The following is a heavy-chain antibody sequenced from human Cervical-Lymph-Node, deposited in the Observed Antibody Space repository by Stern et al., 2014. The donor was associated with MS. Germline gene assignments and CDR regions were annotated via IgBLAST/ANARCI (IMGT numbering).Heavy chain of an antibody. J-gene: IGHJ4*02. V-gene: IGHV1-46*01. Sequence: QVQLVQSGAEVKKPGASVKVSCKASGYTFTSYYMHWVRQAPGQGLEWMGIINPSGGSTSYAQKFQGRVTMTRDTSTSTVYMELSSLRSEDTAVYYCARVPIDGIAVAGPFDYWGQGTLVTVSS. CDR3: ARVPIDGIAVAGPFDY. CDR2: INPSGGST. CDR1: GYTFTSYY. D-gene: IGHD6-19*01.